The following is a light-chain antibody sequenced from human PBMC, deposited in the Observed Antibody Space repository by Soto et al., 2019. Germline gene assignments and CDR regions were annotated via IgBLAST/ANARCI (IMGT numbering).Light chain of an antibody. Sequence: EIVMTQSPATLSVSPGERAILSCRASQTVSNNLAWYQQKPGQAPRLLIYGASTGVTDIPARFSGSGSGTEFTLTISSLQSEDFGIYYCQPYNMWPLTFGCGTKVEIK. CDR3: QPYNMWPLT. V-gene: IGKV3-15*01. CDR1: QTVSNN. J-gene: IGKJ4*01. CDR2: GAS.